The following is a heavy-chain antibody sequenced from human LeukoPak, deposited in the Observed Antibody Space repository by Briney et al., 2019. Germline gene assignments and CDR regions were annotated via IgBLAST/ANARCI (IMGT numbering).Heavy chain of an antibody. J-gene: IGHJ6*03. D-gene: IGHD3-10*01. Sequence: SLRLSCAASGFTFSSYGMSWVRQAPGKGLEWVSAISGSGGSTYYADSVKGRFTISRDNSKNTLYLQMNSLRADDAAIYYCARVLYYYASVSYNYHMDVWGKGTTVTISS. CDR2: ISGSGGST. CDR1: GFTFSSYG. CDR3: ARVLYYYASVSYNYHMDV. V-gene: IGHV3-23*01.